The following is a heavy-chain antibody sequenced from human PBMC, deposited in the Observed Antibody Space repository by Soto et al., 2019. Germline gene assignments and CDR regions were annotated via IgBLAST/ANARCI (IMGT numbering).Heavy chain of an antibody. Sequence: QVQLQQWGAGLLKPSETLSLTCSVYGGSFSGYYWSWIRQPPGKGLEWIGEINHSGSTNYNPSLTSRLSIAGDNSKHQFSRKLTSVAAPAPALSYCARGVGGYCRGVSCHYFDSWGQGTLVTVSP. CDR1: GGSFSGYY. CDR3: ARGVGGYCRGVSCHYFDS. CDR2: INHSGST. V-gene: IGHV4-34*01. D-gene: IGHD2-15*01. J-gene: IGHJ4*02.